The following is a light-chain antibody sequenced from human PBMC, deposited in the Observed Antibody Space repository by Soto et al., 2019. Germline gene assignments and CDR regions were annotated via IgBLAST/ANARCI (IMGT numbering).Light chain of an antibody. Sequence: EIVMTQSPATLSVSPGGRATLSCRASQSVSSTLAWYQQKPGQAPRLLIYGASTRATGFSARFSGSGSGTEFTLTISSLQSEDFAVYFCQHRAGWPPALTFGGGTKVEIK. CDR2: GAS. V-gene: IGKV3-15*01. CDR1: QSVSST. CDR3: QHRAGWPPALT. J-gene: IGKJ4*01.